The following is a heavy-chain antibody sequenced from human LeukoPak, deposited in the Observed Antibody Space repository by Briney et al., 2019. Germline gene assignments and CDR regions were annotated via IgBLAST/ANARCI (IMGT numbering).Heavy chain of an antibody. CDR1: GFTFSNAW. CDR3: AREGPVSGFDY. V-gene: IGHV3-53*01. J-gene: IGHJ4*02. Sequence: GGSLRLSCAASGFTFSNAWMSWVRQAPGKGLEWVSVIYSGGSTYYADSVKGRFTISRDNSKNTLYLQMNSLRAEDTAVYYCAREGPVSGFDYWGQGTLVTVSS. CDR2: IYSGGST.